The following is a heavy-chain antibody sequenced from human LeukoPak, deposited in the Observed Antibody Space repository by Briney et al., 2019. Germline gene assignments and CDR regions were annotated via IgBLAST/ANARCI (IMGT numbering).Heavy chain of an antibody. CDR2: NYYSGSA. CDR3: ARHGHTNFVSEAFDI. Sequence: PSETLSLTCTVSVGSISSRNYYWGWTRHPPGKGLEWIGYNYYSGSAYYNPSLKRRVTISIDTSNSNFSLKLSAVTAPDTAVYYCARHGHTNFVSEAFDIRGQGEMVTVSS. V-gene: IGHV4-39*01. J-gene: IGHJ3*02. CDR1: VGSISSRNYY. D-gene: IGHD3-16*02.